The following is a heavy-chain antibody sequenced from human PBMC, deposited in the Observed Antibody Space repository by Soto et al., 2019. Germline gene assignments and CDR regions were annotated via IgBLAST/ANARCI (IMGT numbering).Heavy chain of an antibody. V-gene: IGHV3-9*01. J-gene: IGHJ4*02. D-gene: IGHD6-13*01. Sequence: EVQLVESGGGLVQPGRSLRLSCAASGFTFDDYAMHWVRQAPGKGLEWVSGISWNSGSIGYADSVKGRFTIYRDNAKNSLYLQMNSLRAEDTALYYCAKDYTTTASIAAAGMDYWGQGTLVTVSS. CDR1: GFTFDDYA. CDR2: ISWNSGSI. CDR3: AKDYTTTASIAAAGMDY.